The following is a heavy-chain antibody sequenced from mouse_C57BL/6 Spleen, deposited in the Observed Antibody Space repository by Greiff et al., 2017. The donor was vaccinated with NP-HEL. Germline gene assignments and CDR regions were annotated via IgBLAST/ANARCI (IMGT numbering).Heavy chain of an antibody. V-gene: IGHV1-22*01. CDR3: ARSRLTGTFDY. CDR2: INPNNGGT. Sequence: EVQLQESGPELVKPGASVKMSCKASGYTFTDYNMHWVKQSHGKSLEWIGYINPNNGGTSYNQKFKGKATLTVNKSSSTAYMELRSLTSEDSAVYYCARSRLTGTFDYWGQGTTLTVSS. CDR1: GYTFTDYN. J-gene: IGHJ2*01. D-gene: IGHD4-1*01.